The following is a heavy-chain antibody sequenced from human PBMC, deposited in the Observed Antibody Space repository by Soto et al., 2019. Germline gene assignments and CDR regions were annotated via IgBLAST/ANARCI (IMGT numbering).Heavy chain of an antibody. CDR1: GGSFSGYY. J-gene: IGHJ5*02. CDR2: INHSGST. V-gene: IGHV4-34*01. CDR3: ARDWFDP. Sequence: SETLSLPCAVYGGSFSGYYWSWIRQPPGKGLEWIGEINHSGSTNYNPSLKSRVTISVDTSKNQFSLKLSSVTAADTAVYYCARDWFDPWGQGTLVTVSS.